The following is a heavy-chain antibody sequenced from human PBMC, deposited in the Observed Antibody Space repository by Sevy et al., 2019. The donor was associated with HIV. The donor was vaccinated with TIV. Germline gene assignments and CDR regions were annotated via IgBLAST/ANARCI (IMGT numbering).Heavy chain of an antibody. CDR3: ARDNRLAVSSFDY. D-gene: IGHD6-19*01. CDR2: IWSDGTNA. V-gene: IGHV3-33*01. Sequence: GGSLRLSCAASGFTFNYYGVHWVRQAPGKGLEWVAVIWSDGTNAYYADSVKGRFAVSRDNSKDTLYLQMNSLRAEDTAVYYCARDNRLAVSSFDYWGQGTLVTVSS. CDR1: GFTFNYYG. J-gene: IGHJ4*02.